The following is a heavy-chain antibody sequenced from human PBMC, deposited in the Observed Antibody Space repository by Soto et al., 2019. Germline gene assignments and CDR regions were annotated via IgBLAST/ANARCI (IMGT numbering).Heavy chain of an antibody. CDR3: ARVGGNYDAMDA. J-gene: IGHJ6*01. CDR1: GRSFSGYY. V-gene: IGHV4-34*01. Sequence: SATLSLTCAVYGRSFSGYYWSWIRQPPGKGLEWIGEINHSGSTNYNPSLKSRVTISVDTSKNQFSLKLSSVTAADTAVYYCARVGGNYDAMDAWVQWTTVT. CDR2: INHSGST. D-gene: IGHD3-16*01.